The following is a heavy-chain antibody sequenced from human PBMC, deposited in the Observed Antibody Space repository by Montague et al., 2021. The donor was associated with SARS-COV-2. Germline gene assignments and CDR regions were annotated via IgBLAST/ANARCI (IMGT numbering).Heavy chain of an antibody. V-gene: IGHV4-34*01. CDR3: ARWDPQTLTLIGLRGKSASDY. J-gene: IGHJ4*02. CDR2: INHSGTT. Sequence: SETLSLTCAVYGGSFSGYYWTWIRQSPGKGLEWTAEINHSGTTNYNFNPSLRSRVTISVDTSKSQFSLKLSSVTAVDTGVYYCARWDPQTLTLIGLRGKSASDYWGQGTLVTVSS. D-gene: IGHD4-23*01. CDR1: GGSFSGYY.